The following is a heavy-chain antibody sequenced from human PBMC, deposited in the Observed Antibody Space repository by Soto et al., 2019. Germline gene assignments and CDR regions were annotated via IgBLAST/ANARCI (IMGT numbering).Heavy chain of an antibody. CDR3: AASSSGWYRWFDP. CDR1: GYTFASYD. J-gene: IGHJ5*02. D-gene: IGHD6-19*01. CDR2: MNPNSGNT. Sequence: GASVKVSCTASGYTFASYDSNWVRQATGQGLEWMGWMNPNSGNTGYAQKFQGRVTVTRNTSISTAYMELSSLRSEDTAVYYCAASSSGWYRWFDPWGQGTLVTVSS. V-gene: IGHV1-8*01.